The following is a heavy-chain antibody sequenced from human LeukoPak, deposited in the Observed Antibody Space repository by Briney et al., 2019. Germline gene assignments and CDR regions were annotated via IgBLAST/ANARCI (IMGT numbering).Heavy chain of an antibody. Sequence: GGSLRLSCAASGCTFSSYGMHWVRQAPGKGLEWVAYIQYDGSNQQYADSVKGRFSISRDSSKNILYLQMNSLRAEDTAVYYCAKDRCSNGVGCYYYYMDVWGKGTTVTVSS. J-gene: IGHJ6*03. CDR2: IQYDGSNQ. V-gene: IGHV3-30*02. CDR1: GCTFSSYG. D-gene: IGHD2-8*01. CDR3: AKDRCSNGVGCYYYYMDV.